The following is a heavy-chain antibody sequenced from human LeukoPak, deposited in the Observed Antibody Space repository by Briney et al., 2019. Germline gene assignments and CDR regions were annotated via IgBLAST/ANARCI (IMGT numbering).Heavy chain of an antibody. D-gene: IGHD3-16*01. J-gene: IGHJ6*03. Sequence: GGSLRLSCAASGFTFSSYTMHWVRQAPGKGLEWVAAISDDGNNAYYSDSAKGRLTISRDNSNNTLYLQMNSLRAEDTAVFYCAKDNGTFWVDYYYMDVWGKGTTVTVSS. CDR1: GFTFSSYT. CDR2: ISDDGNNA. CDR3: AKDNGTFWVDYYYMDV. V-gene: IGHV3-30-3*02.